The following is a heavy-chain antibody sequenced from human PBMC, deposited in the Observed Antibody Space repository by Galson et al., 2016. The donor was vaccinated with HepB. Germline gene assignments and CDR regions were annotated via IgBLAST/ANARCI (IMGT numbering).Heavy chain of an antibody. CDR2: ISGSGGST. V-gene: IGHV3-23*01. D-gene: IGHD3-10*01. J-gene: IGHJ4*02. CDR3: ANRGGGY. CDR1: GLTFSSYG. Sequence: SLRLSCAASGLTFSSYGMTWVRQAPGKGLEWVSSISGSGGSTYYADSVKGRFTISRDNSKNTLYLQMNRLRAEDTAAYYCANRGGGYWGQGTLVTVSS.